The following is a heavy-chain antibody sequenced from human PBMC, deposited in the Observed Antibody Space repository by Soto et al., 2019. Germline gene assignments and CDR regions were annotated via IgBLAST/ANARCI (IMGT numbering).Heavy chain of an antibody. CDR1: GFSFDDYA. J-gene: IGHJ3*02. CDR2: ISWHSANV. D-gene: IGHD1-26*01. V-gene: IGHV3-9*01. CDR3: AKDRMGAPRWDAFEI. Sequence: EVQLVESGGGVVQPGRSLRLSCVASGFSFDDYAMHWVRQVPGKGLEWVSGISWHSANVNYADSAKGRFTISRDNAKNSLYLQMEILRPEDTALYYCAKDRMGAPRWDAFEIWGLGTMVTVPS.